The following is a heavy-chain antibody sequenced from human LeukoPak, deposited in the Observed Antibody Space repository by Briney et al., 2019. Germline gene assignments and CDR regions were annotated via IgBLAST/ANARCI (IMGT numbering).Heavy chain of an antibody. CDR1: GFTFSNAW. CDR2: IKSKTDGGTT. V-gene: IGHV3-15*01. Sequence: GGSLRLSCAASGFTFSNAWRSWVRQAPGKVLEWVGRIKSKTDGGTTDYAAPVKGRFTISRDDSKNTLYLQMNSLKSEDTAVYYCTTESGLDYCSGGSCYRGGSYYYYYGMDVWGQGTTVTVSS. CDR3: TTESGLDYCSGGSCYRGGSYYYYYGMDV. J-gene: IGHJ6*02. D-gene: IGHD2-15*01.